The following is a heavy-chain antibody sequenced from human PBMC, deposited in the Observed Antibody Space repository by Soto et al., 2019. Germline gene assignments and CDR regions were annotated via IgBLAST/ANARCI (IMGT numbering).Heavy chain of an antibody. CDR3: ARQVTDDILAPPCLLDS. Sequence: QLQLQESGPGRVKPSETLSLTCTVSGGSISSTDYFWGWIRQSPGKGLEWIGSIYYTGTTYYSPSLKSRVTIPVDTSGNQFSLTLRSVTAADTAVYYGARQVTDDILAPPCLLDSWGQGSLVIVSS. V-gene: IGHV4-39*01. J-gene: IGHJ4*02. CDR2: IYYTGTT. CDR1: GGSISSTDYF. D-gene: IGHD3-9*01.